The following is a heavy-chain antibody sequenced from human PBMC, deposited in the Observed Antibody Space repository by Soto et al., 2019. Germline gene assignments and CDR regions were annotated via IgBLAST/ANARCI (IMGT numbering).Heavy chain of an antibody. D-gene: IGHD6-13*01. V-gene: IGHV3-30*18. Sequence: QVQLVESGGGVIQPGTSLSLSCGSSGFTFRSFGMSWVRQAPGKGLEWVAVVSYVGNHKYYADSVKGRFTVSRDNAKNMLYLQMNSLRGEDTAVYYCAKDVGQQLVLNYGMDVWGQGTTVTFSS. CDR3: AKDVGQQLVLNYGMDV. CDR2: VSYVGNHK. CDR1: GFTFRSFG. J-gene: IGHJ6*02.